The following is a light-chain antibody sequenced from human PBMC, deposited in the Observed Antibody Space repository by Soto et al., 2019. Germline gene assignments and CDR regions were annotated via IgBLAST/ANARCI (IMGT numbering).Light chain of an antibody. V-gene: IGLV2-8*01. CDR3: SSYAGSNNFDV. Sequence: SVLTQPPSASGSPGQSVTISCTGTSSDVGGYNYVSWYQQHPGKAPKLVIYEVTKRPSGVPDRFSGSKSGNTASLTVSGLQAEDEADYYCSSYAGSNNFDVFGPGTKLTVL. CDR2: EVT. CDR1: SSDVGGYNY. J-gene: IGLJ1*01.